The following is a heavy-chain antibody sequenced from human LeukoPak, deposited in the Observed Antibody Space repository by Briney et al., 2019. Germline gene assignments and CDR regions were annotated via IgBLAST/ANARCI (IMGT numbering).Heavy chain of an antibody. CDR3: AKITTLDY. CDR2: IYYSGST. D-gene: IGHD1-1*01. CDR1: GGSISSYY. J-gene: IGHJ4*02. Sequence: SETLSLTCTVSGGSISSYYWSWIRQPPGKGLEWIGYIYYSGSTHYNPSLKSRVTISVDTSKNQFSLRLNSVIAADTAIYYCAKITTLDYWGQGTLVTVSS. V-gene: IGHV4-59*08.